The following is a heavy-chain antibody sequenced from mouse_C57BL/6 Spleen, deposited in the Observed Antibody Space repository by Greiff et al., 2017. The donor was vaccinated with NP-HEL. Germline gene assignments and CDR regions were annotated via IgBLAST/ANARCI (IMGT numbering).Heavy chain of an antibody. D-gene: IGHD1-1*01. CDR1: GYTFTSYG. V-gene: IGHV1-81*01. CDR2: IYPRSGNT. Sequence: QVQLKESGAELARPGASVKLSCKASGYTFTSYGISWVKQRTGQGLEWIGEIYPRSGNTYYNEKFKGKATLTADKSSSTAYMELRSLTSEDSAVYFCARQAVVERDYFDYWGQGTTLTVSS. CDR3: ARQAVVERDYFDY. J-gene: IGHJ2*01.